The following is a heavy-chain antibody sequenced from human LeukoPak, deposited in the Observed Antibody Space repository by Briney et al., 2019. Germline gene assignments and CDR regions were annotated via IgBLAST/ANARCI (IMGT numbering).Heavy chain of an antibody. Sequence: GGSLRLSCAASGITVSSKYMSWVRQAPGKGLEWVSVIYSGGSTYYADSVKGRFTISRDNSKNTLYLQMNSLRVEDTAVYYCARDGGAGWYFVLWGRGTLVTVSS. V-gene: IGHV3-53*01. CDR2: IYSGGST. CDR3: ARDGGAGWYFVL. D-gene: IGHD3-16*01. CDR1: GITVSSKY. J-gene: IGHJ2*01.